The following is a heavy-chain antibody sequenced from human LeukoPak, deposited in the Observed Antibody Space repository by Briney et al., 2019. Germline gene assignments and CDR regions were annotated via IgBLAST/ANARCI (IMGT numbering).Heavy chain of an antibody. CDR2: ISGSGGDT. CDR3: ARDSRGWSKNY. J-gene: IGHJ4*02. V-gene: IGHV3-23*01. Sequence: GGSLRLSCGACGFSFSTDAMTWVRQAPGKGLQWVSAISGSGGDTYYEDSVKGRFTISRDNSKNMMYLQMNSLRAEDTAVYYCARDSRGWSKNYWGQGTLVTVSS. CDR1: GFSFSTDA. D-gene: IGHD6-19*01.